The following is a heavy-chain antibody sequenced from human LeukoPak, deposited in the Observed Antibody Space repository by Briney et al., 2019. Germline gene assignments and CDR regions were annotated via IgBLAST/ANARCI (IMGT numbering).Heavy chain of an antibody. CDR1: GFTFSSYS. J-gene: IGHJ3*02. V-gene: IGHV4-38-2*02. D-gene: IGHD3-22*01. CDR3: ARETIDITVIVVIRMGDAFDI. CDR2: IYHSGST. Sequence: GSLRLSCAASGFTFSSYSMNWVRQAPGKGLEWIGSIYHSGSTYYNPSLKSRVTISIDTSKNQFSLKLSSVTAADTAVYYCARETIDITVIVVIRMGDAFDIWGQGTMVTVSS.